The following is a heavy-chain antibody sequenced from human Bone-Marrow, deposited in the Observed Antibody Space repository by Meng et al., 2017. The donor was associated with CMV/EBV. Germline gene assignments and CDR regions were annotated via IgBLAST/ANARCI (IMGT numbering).Heavy chain of an antibody. CDR3: VRPSPMGAFDF. D-gene: IGHD2-2*01. CDR2: ISGSGGST. Sequence: GGSLRLSCAASGFNFSSYAMSCVRQAPGKGLEWVSAISGSGGSTYYADSVKGRFTISRDNSKNTLYLQMNSLRAEDTAVYYCVRPSPMGAFDFWGRGTMDTVSS. J-gene: IGHJ3*01. CDR1: GFNFSSYA. V-gene: IGHV3-23*01.